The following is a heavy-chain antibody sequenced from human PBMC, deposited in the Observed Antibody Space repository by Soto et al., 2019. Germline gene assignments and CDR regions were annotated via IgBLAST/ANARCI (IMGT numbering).Heavy chain of an antibody. D-gene: IGHD3-3*01. CDR1: GFTFSDYY. Sequence: GGSLRLSCAASGFTFSDYYMSWIRQAPGKGLEWVSYISSSGNTIYYADSVKGRFTISRDNAKNSLYLQMNSLRAEDTAVYYCASINYDFWSGYSNYYCYMDVWGKGTTVTVSS. CDR2: ISSSGNTI. J-gene: IGHJ6*03. V-gene: IGHV3-11*01. CDR3: ASINYDFWSGYSNYYCYMDV.